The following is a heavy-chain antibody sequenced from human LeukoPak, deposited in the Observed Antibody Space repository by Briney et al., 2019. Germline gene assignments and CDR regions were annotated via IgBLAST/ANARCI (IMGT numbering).Heavy chain of an antibody. Sequence: PGGSLRLSCAASGFTFSSYAMRWVRQAPGKGRDGVSAISGSGGSTYYADSVKGRFTISRDNSKNTLYLQMNSLRAEDTAVCYCAAYCSSTSCLENAFDIWGQGTMVTVSS. CDR1: GFTFSSYA. J-gene: IGHJ3*02. CDR2: ISGSGGST. CDR3: AAYCSSTSCLENAFDI. D-gene: IGHD2-2*01. V-gene: IGHV3-23*01.